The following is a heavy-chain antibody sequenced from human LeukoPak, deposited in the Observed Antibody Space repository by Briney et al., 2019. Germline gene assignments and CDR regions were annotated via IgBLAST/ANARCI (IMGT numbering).Heavy chain of an antibody. Sequence: GGSLRLSCAASGFTFSSYGMHWVRQAPGKGLEWVAYIQYDGSNKQYADSVKGRFIISRDRSKNIPYLQMNGLRAEDTAVYYCAKDRCSIGIGCLYYDMVVWGKGTTVTISS. CDR2: IQYDGSNK. J-gene: IGHJ6*04. V-gene: IGHV3-30*02. CDR1: GFTFSSYG. D-gene: IGHD2-2*01. CDR3: AKDRCSIGIGCLYYDMVV.